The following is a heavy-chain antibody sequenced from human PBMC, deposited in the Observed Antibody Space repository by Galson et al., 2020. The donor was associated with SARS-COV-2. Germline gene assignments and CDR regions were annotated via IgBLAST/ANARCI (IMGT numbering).Heavy chain of an antibody. D-gene: IGHD3-16*01. J-gene: IGHJ6*02. CDR2: INPSSGGT. CDR3: ARSCSYDRCFHMVGMYV. CDR1: GYTFTGYY. Sequence: ASVKVSCKTSGYTFTGYYIHWVRQAPGQGLEWMGWINPSSGGTTYAQMLQGRVTMARDTSISTAYMELSSLRSDDTAVYYCARSCSYDRCFHMVGMYVWGHGTTVTVS. V-gene: IGHV1-2*02.